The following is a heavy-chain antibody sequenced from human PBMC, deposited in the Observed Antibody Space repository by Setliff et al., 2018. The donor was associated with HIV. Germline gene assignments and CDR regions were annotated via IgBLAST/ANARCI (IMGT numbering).Heavy chain of an antibody. D-gene: IGHD3-3*01. V-gene: IGHV4-39*07. Sequence: SETLSLTCTVSGGSISSSSYYWGWIRQPPGKGLEWIGSIYYSGSTYYNPSLKSRVTIPVDTSKNQFSLKLSSVTAADTAVYYCARDVNYNFWSGYYPSFDYWGQGTLVTVSS. CDR3: ARDVNYNFWSGYYPSFDY. J-gene: IGHJ4*02. CDR2: IYYSGST. CDR1: GGSISSSSYY.